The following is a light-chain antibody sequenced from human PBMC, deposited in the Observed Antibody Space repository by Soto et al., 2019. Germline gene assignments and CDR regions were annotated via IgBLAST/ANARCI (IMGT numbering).Light chain of an antibody. CDR1: QIVSNK. J-gene: IGKJ1*01. CDR3: HQRKSWPRT. Sequence: EILLTQSPVTLSSSPGERATLSCRASQIVSNKLAWYQHRPGQAPRLLIYDTSNRATGIPARFSGSGSGTDFTLTISSLEPEDFAVYYCHQRKSWPRTFGQGTK. V-gene: IGKV3-11*01. CDR2: DTS.